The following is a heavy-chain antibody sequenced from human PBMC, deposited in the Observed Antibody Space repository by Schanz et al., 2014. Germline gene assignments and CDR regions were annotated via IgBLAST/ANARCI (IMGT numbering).Heavy chain of an antibody. Sequence: QVQLVESGGGVVRPGRSLRLSCAASGFTFNNYGMHWVRQAPGKGLEWVAVIWYDGTDRYYADSVKGRFTISRDNSKNTLYLQMNSLRPEDTAVYSCAKGSMAARPLLPTDYYFYGTDIWGQGTTVTVSS. CDR3: AKGSMAARPLLPTDYYFYGTDI. D-gene: IGHD6-6*01. CDR1: GFTFNNYG. CDR2: IWYDGTDR. J-gene: IGHJ6*02. V-gene: IGHV3-33*06.